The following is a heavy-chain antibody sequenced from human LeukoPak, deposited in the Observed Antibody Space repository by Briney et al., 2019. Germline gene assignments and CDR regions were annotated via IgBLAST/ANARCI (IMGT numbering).Heavy chain of an antibody. CDR3: SRRLDY. CDR1: GFPFSDSW. Sequence: GGSLRLSCAASGFPFSDSWMDWVREAPGKGMEGVANIKQDGSEKHYADSVKGRFTISRDNAKNSLFLQMNGLRAEDTAVYYCSRRLDYWGQGALVTVS. CDR2: IKQDGSEK. J-gene: IGHJ4*02. V-gene: IGHV3-7*01.